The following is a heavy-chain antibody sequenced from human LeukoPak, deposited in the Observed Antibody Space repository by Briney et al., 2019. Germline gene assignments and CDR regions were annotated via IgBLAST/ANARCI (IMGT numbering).Heavy chain of an antibody. CDR1: GGSFSGYY. D-gene: IGHD3-9*01. V-gene: IGHV4-34*01. Sequence: PSETLFLTCAVYGGSFSGYYWSWIRQPPGKGLEWIGEINHSGSTNYNPSLKSRVTISVDTSKNQFSLKLSSVTAADTAVYYCARGGYIYDILTGYYDYWGQGTLVTVSS. CDR3: ARGGYIYDILTGYYDY. J-gene: IGHJ4*02. CDR2: INHSGST.